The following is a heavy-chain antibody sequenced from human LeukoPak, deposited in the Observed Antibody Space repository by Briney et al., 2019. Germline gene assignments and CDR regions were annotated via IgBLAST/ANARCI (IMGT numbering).Heavy chain of an antibody. CDR1: GGSISSYY. D-gene: IGHD3-3*01. J-gene: IGHJ4*02. V-gene: IGHV4-59*01. Sequence: PSETLFLTCTVSGGSISSYYWSWIRQPPGKGLEWIGYIYYSGSTNYNPSLKSRVTISVDTSKNQFSLKLSSVTAADTAVYYCARDRAWYYDFWSGESLWGQGTLVTVSS. CDR2: IYYSGST. CDR3: ARDRAWYYDFWSGESL.